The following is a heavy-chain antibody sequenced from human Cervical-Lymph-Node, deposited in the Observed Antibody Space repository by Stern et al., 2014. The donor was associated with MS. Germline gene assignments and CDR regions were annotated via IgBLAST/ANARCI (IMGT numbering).Heavy chain of an antibody. CDR1: GYTFTSYW. CDR3: ARQRYFDY. V-gene: IGHV5-51*01. J-gene: IGHJ4*02. Sequence: QLVQSGPEVKRPGESLKISCQASGYTFTSYWIGWVRQMPGKGLEWIAIIFPGGSDIRDSPSFQGQVTISADKSSSTAYLQWNNLKASDTAIYYCARQRYFDYWGQGTLVTVSS. CDR2: IFPGGSDI.